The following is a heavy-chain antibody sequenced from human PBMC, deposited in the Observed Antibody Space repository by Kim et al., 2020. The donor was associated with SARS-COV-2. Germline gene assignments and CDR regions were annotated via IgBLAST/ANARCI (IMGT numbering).Heavy chain of an antibody. CDR2: INAGNGNT. D-gene: IGHD3-9*01. CDR3: ARAKKKSGYFDWLPPYGMDV. Sequence: ASVKVSCKASGYTFTSYAMHWVRQAPGQRLEWMGWINAGNGNTKYSQKFQGRVTITRDTSASTAYMELSSLRSEDTAVYYCARAKKKSGYFDWLPPYGMDVWGQGTTVTVSS. CDR1: GYTFTSYA. J-gene: IGHJ6*02. V-gene: IGHV1-3*01.